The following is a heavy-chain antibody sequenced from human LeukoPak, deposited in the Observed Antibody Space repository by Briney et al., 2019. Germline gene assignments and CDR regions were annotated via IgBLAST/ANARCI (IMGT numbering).Heavy chain of an antibody. Sequence: GAPVKVSCKASGYTFTSYYMHWVRQAPGQGLEWMGIINPSGGSTSYAQKFQGRVTMTRDTSTSTVYMELSSLRSEDTAVYYCAREGLAVAGPRHGMDVWGQGTTVTVSS. CDR2: INPSGGST. J-gene: IGHJ6*02. V-gene: IGHV1-46*01. D-gene: IGHD6-19*01. CDR1: GYTFTSYY. CDR3: AREGLAVAGPRHGMDV.